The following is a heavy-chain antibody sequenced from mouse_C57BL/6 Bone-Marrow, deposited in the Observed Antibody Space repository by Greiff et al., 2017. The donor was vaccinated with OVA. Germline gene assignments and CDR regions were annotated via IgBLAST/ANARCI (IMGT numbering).Heavy chain of an antibody. CDR3: ARYGSSYYWYFDV. CDR2: IDPNSGGT. CDR1: GYTFTSYW. Sequence: QVQLKQPGAELVKPGASVKLSCKASGYTFTSYWMHWVKQRPGRGLEWIGRIDPNSGGTKYNEKFKSKATLTVDKPSSTAYMQLSSLTSEDSAVYDCARYGSSYYWYFDVWGTGTTVTVSS. D-gene: IGHD1-1*01. J-gene: IGHJ1*03. V-gene: IGHV1-72*01.